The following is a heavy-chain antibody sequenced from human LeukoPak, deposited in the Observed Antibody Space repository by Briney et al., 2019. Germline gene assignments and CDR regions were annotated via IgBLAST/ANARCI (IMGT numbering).Heavy chain of an antibody. D-gene: IGHD3-22*01. CDR3: ARGFYDSAGYSSPFDS. Sequence: PSETLSLTCTVSGGSISSYYWSWIRQPPGKGLEWIGYIFHSGSTNYNPSLKSRVAMSIDTSNNQFSLRLRFVTAADTAIYYCARGFYDSAGYSSPFDSWGQGTLVTVSS. CDR2: IFHSGST. J-gene: IGHJ4*02. V-gene: IGHV4-59*08. CDR1: GGSISSYY.